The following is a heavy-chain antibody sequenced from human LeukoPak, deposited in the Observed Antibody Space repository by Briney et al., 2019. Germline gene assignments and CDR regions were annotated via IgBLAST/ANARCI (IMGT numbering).Heavy chain of an antibody. Sequence: PGGSLRLSCAASGFTFRSYAMSWVRQAPGKGLEWVSAISGSGGSTYHAESVKGRFTISRDNSKNTLYLQMNSLRAEDTAVYYCAKDHATMIVVVPIGGDAFDIWGQGTMVTVSS. V-gene: IGHV3-23*01. J-gene: IGHJ3*02. CDR2: ISGSGGST. CDR3: AKDHATMIVVVPIGGDAFDI. CDR1: GFTFRSYA. D-gene: IGHD3-22*01.